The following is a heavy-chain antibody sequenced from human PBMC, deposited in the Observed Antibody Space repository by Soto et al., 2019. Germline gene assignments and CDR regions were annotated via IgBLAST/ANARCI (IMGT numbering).Heavy chain of an antibody. CDR1: DGSMNSDSSY. CDR3: ARDIVVVPAASGGYYYYGMDV. D-gene: IGHD2-2*01. CDR2: INHSGST. J-gene: IGHJ6*02. V-gene: IGHV4-39*02. Sequence: PSETLSLTCRVSDGSMNSDSSYWGWIRQPPGKGLEWIGVINHSGSTYHNLSLKGRVTMSVDASRNQFSLKLTSMTAADTAVYYCARDIVVVPAASGGYYYYGMDVWGQGTTVTVSS.